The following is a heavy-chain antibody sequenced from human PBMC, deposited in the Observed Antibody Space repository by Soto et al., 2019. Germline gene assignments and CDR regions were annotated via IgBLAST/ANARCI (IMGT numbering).Heavy chain of an antibody. CDR2: IYWDDDK. J-gene: IGHJ4*02. CDR3: AHLYLWPGFLHVSD. CDR1: GFSLSTSGVG. V-gene: IGHV2-5*02. D-gene: IGHD3-16*01. Sequence: QITLKESGPTLVKPTQTLTLTCTFSGFSLSTSGVGVGWIRQPPGKALEWLALIYWDDDKRYSPSLKSRLTINKDTSKNQVVLTMTNMDPVDTATYYCAHLYLWPGFLHVSDWGQGTLVTVSS.